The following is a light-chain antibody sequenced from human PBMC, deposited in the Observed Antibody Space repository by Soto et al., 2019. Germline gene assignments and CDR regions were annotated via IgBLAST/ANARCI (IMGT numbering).Light chain of an antibody. CDR2: GAS. J-gene: IGKJ1*01. Sequence: EIVMTQSPATLSVSPGESATLSCRASQSIYNNLAWYQQKPGQAPRLLIYGASTRATGIPARFSGSGSGTEFTLTITSLQSEDFAVYFCQQHNSWPPWWAFDQGIRVEFK. CDR1: QSIYNN. CDR3: QQHNSWPPWWA. V-gene: IGKV3-15*01.